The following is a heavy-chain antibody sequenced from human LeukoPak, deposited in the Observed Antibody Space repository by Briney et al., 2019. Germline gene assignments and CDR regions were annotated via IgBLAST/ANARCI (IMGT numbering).Heavy chain of an antibody. CDR2: INGSGDAT. CDR1: GFIFSHYT. V-gene: IGHV3-23*01. J-gene: IGHJ4*02. CDR3: AKSDCGSDGCKLLNY. Sequence: GGSLGLSCAASGFIFSHYTMTWVRQAPGKGLEWVSSINGSGDATKYADFVMGRFTISRDNSKNTVSLQMNSLRAEDTAVYYCAKSDCGSDGCKLLNYWGQGTLVMASS. D-gene: IGHD2-21*01.